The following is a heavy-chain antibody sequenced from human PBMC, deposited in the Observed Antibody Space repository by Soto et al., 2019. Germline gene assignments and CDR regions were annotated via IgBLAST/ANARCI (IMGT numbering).Heavy chain of an antibody. D-gene: IGHD3-3*01. Sequence: EVQLLESGGGLVQPGGSLRLSCAASGFTFSSYAMSWVRQAPGKGLEWVSAISGSGGSTYYADSVKGRFTISRDNAKNTLYRQMNSLRAEDTAVYYCARMICGVVIGWFDPWGQGTLVTVSS. CDR3: ARMICGVVIGWFDP. J-gene: IGHJ5*02. CDR2: ISGSGGST. V-gene: IGHV3-23*01. CDR1: GFTFSSYA.